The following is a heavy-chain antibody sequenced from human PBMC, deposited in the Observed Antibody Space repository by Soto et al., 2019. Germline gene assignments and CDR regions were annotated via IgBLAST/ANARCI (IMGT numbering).Heavy chain of an antibody. J-gene: IGHJ4*02. CDR2: INAGNGNT. D-gene: IGHD2-15*01. CDR3: ARVGYCSGGSCYSDFDY. V-gene: IGHV1-3*01. CDR1: GYTFTSYA. Sequence: ASVKVSCKASGYTFTSYAMHWVRQAPGQRLEWMGWINAGNGNTKYSQKFQGRVTITRDTSASTAYMELSSLRSEDTAVYYCARVGYCSGGSCYSDFDYWGQGTLVTVSS.